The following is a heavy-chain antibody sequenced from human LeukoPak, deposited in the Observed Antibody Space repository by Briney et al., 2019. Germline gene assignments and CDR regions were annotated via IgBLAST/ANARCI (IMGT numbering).Heavy chain of an antibody. V-gene: IGHV1-18*01. CDR3: AIEKASRFDP. J-gene: IGHJ5*02. Sequence: ASVKVSCKASGYTLTSYGISWVRQAPGQGLEWMGWISAYNGNTNYAQELQGRVTMTTDTSTNTAYMELRSLRSDDTAIYYCAIEKASRFDPWGQGTLVTVSS. CDR2: ISAYNGNT. CDR1: GYTLTSYG.